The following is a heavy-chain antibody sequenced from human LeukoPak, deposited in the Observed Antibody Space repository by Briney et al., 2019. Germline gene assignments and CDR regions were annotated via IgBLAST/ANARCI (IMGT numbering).Heavy chain of an antibody. CDR1: GFTFNIYA. J-gene: IGHJ4*02. CDR3: AKRAFGSERHLDY. D-gene: IGHD3-10*01. Sequence: GGSLRLSCAASGFTFNIYAMNWVRQAPGKGLEWVSVISNSGGGTYYADSVKGQFTISRDNSKNTLYLQMNSLRAEDTAVYYCAKRAFGSERHLDYWGQGTLVTVSS. CDR2: ISNSGGGT. V-gene: IGHV3-23*01.